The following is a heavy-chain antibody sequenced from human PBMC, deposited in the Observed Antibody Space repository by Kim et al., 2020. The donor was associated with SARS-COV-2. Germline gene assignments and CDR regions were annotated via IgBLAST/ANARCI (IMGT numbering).Heavy chain of an antibody. D-gene: IGHD2-2*01. Sequence: ASVKVSCKASGYTFTSYGISWVRQAPGQGLEWMGWISAYNGNTNYAQKLQGRVTMTTDTSTSTAYMELRSLRSDDTAVYYCARDVERYCSSTSCHSLDWFDPWGQGTLVTVSS. J-gene: IGHJ5*02. CDR2: ISAYNGNT. CDR3: ARDVERYCSSTSCHSLDWFDP. V-gene: IGHV1-18*04. CDR1: GYTFTSYG.